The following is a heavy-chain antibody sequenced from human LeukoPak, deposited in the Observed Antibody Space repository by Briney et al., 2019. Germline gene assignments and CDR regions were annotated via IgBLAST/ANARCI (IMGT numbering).Heavy chain of an antibody. Sequence: SETLSLTCAVYGGSFSGYYWSWIRQPPGKGLEWIGEINHSGSTNYNPSLKSRVIISVDMSKSQFSLKLSSVTAADTAVYYCVRKIFLDVWGKGTTVTVSS. CDR1: GGSFSGYY. V-gene: IGHV4-34*01. CDR3: VRKIFLDV. J-gene: IGHJ6*04. CDR2: INHSGST.